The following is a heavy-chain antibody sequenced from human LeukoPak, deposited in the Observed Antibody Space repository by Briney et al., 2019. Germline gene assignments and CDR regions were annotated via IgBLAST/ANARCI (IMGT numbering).Heavy chain of an antibody. CDR2: IIPIFGTA. CDR3: ARDAFTVTTTSYYYYMDV. CDR1: GGTFSSYA. J-gene: IGHJ6*03. Sequence: SVKVSCKASGGTFSSYAISWVRQAPGQGLEWMGGIIPIFGTANYAQKFQGRVTITADKSTSTAYMELSSLRSEDTAVYYCARDAFTVTTTSYYYYMDVWGKGTTVTVSS. D-gene: IGHD4-17*01. V-gene: IGHV1-69*06.